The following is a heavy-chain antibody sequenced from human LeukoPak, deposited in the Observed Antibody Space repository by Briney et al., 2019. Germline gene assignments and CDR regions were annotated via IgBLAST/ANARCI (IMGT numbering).Heavy chain of an antibody. CDR1: GASIGSGSFY. J-gene: IGHJ5*02. D-gene: IGHD6-13*01. Sequence: PSETLSLTCTVSGASIGSGSFYWSWIRQHPGKGLEWIGYIYYSGSTYYNPSLKSRVIISVDTSKNQFSLKLSSVTAADTAVYYCAILKGSSWFYEPWGQGTLVTVSS. CDR3: AILKGSSWFYEP. V-gene: IGHV4-31*03. CDR2: IYYSGST.